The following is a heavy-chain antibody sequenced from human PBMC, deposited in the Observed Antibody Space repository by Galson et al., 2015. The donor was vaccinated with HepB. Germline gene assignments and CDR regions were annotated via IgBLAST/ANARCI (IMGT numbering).Heavy chain of an antibody. V-gene: IGHV1-69*13. Sequence: SVKVSCKASGGTFSSYAISWVRQAPGQGLEWMGGIIPIFGTANYAQKFQGRVTITADESTSTAYMELSSLRSEDTAVYYCARGRYDFWSGYPPSAEYFQHWGQGTLVTVSS. CDR1: GGTFSSYA. CDR2: IIPIFGTA. CDR3: ARGRYDFWSGYPPSAEYFQH. J-gene: IGHJ1*01. D-gene: IGHD3-3*01.